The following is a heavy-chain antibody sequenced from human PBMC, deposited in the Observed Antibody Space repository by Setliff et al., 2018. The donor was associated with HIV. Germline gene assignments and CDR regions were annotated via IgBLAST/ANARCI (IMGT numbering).Heavy chain of an antibody. CDR2: IIHSGST. CDR1: GYPININYY. J-gene: IGHJ4*02. D-gene: IGHD6-19*01. V-gene: IGHV4-38-2*02. Sequence: NLPETLSLTCTVSGYPININYYWGWIRQPPGKGLEWIGEIIHSGSTNYNPSLKSRVTISVDTSKNQFSLKLSSVTAADTAVYYCARRSGWSLDYWGQGTLVTVSS. CDR3: ARRSGWSLDY.